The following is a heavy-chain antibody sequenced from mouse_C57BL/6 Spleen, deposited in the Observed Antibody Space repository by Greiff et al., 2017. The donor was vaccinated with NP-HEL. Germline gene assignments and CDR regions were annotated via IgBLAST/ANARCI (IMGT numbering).Heavy chain of an antibody. CDR3: AKGLTGKGGYAMDY. J-gene: IGHJ4*01. Sequence: QVQLQQSGPGLVQPSQSLSITCTVPGFSLTSYGVHWVRQSPGKGLEWLGVIWRGGSTDYNAAFMSRLSITKDNSKSQVFFKMNSLQADDTAIYYCAKGLTGKGGYAMDYWGQGTSVTVSS. V-gene: IGHV2-5*01. CDR2: IWRGGST. D-gene: IGHD4-1*01. CDR1: GFSLTSYG.